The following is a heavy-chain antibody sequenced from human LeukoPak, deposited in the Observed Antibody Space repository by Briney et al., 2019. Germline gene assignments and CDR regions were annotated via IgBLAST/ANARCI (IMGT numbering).Heavy chain of an antibody. CDR3: ARGRRYDSRDFDC. V-gene: IGHV3-53*01. D-gene: IGHD3-22*01. J-gene: IGHJ4*02. CDR2: ISRSGGST. CDR1: GFTVSSNY. Sequence: GGSLRLSCAASGFTVSSNYMSWVRQAPGKGLEWVSGISRSGGSTYYADSVKGRFTISRDNSKNTLYLQMNSLRDEDTAVYYCARGRRYDSRDFDCWGQGTLVTVSS.